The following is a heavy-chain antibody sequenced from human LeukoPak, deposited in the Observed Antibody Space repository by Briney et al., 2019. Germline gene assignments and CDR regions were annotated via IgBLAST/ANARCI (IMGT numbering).Heavy chain of an antibody. CDR2: IYPGDSDT. J-gene: IGHJ3*02. CDR1: GYSFTSYW. CDR3: ARLARPVPGAFDI. Sequence: GESLKISCKGSGYSFTSYWIGWVRQMPGKVLEWMGIIYPGDSDTRYSPSFQGQVTISADKSISTAYLQWSSLKAPDTAMYYCARLARPVPGAFDIWGQGTMVTVSS. V-gene: IGHV5-51*01. D-gene: IGHD6-6*01.